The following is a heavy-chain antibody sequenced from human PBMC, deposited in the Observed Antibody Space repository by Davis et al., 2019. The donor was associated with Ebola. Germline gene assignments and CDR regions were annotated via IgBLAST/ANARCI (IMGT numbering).Heavy chain of an antibody. V-gene: IGHV4-4*09. CDR2: IHDGSA. CDR1: GGSISSYY. CDR3: ARALGLRSGMDV. Sequence: MPSETLSLTCTVSGGSISSYYWSWIRQPPGKGLEWVGYIHDGSANYHPSLKSRVTISVDTSKNQFSLKLTSVTAADTAVYYCARALGLRSGMDVWGQGTTVAVSS. D-gene: IGHD1-7*01. J-gene: IGHJ6*02.